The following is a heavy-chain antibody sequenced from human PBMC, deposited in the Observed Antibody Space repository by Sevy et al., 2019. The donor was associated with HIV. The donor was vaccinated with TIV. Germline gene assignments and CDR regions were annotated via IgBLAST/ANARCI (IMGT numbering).Heavy chain of an antibody. Sequence: SETLSHTCAVSGGSISSVNWWHWVRQPPGKGLEWIGEIYHSGSTNYNPSLKSRVTISVDNSKNQFSLKLSSVTAADTAVYYCARGGETPRGFDPWGQGSLVTVSS. CDR3: ARGGETPRGFDP. V-gene: IGHV4-4*02. CDR1: GGSISSVNW. CDR2: IYHSGST. J-gene: IGHJ5*02. D-gene: IGHD3-16*01.